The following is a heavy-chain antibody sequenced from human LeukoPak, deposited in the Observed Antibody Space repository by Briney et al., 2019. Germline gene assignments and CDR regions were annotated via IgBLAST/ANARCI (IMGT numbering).Heavy chain of an antibody. Sequence: GGSLRLSCAASGFTFSSYGMHWVRQAPGKGLEWVAVIWYDGSNKYYADSVKGRFTISRDNSKNTLYLQMNSLRAEDTAVYYCARGTLWFGELSHIFDYWGQGTLATVSS. D-gene: IGHD3-10*01. J-gene: IGHJ4*02. CDR2: IWYDGSNK. V-gene: IGHV3-33*01. CDR1: GFTFSSYG. CDR3: ARGTLWFGELSHIFDY.